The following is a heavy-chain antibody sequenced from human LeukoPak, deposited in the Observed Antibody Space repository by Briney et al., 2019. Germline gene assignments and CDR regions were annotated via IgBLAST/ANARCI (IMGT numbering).Heavy chain of an antibody. J-gene: IGHJ4*02. Sequence: GGSLRLSCAASGFAFNNYAMSWVRQAPGKGLEWVSGISDSGGSTHYADSVKGRFTISRDNSKNTLYLQMNSLRAEDTAVYYCAKGGKWDVTPFDYWGQGTLVTVSS. V-gene: IGHV3-23*01. CDR3: AKGGKWDVTPFDY. D-gene: IGHD1-26*01. CDR2: ISDSGGST. CDR1: GFAFNNYA.